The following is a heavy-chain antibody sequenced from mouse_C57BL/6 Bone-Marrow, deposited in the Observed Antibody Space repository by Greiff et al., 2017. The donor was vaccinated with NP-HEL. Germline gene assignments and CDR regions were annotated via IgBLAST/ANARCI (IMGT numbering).Heavy chain of an antibody. D-gene: IGHD1-1*01. Sequence: EVKVEESGPGLVKPSQSLSLTCSVTGYSITSGYYWNWIRQFPGNKLEWMGYISYDGSNNYNPSLKNRISITRDTSKNQFFLKLNSVTTEDTATYYCARDYYGSSFAYWGQGTLVTVSA. CDR2: ISYDGSN. CDR3: ARDYYGSSFAY. V-gene: IGHV3-6*01. J-gene: IGHJ3*01. CDR1: GYSITSGYY.